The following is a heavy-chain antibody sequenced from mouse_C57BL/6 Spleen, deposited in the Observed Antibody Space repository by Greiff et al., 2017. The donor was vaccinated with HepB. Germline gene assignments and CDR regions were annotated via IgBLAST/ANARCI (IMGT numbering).Heavy chain of an antibody. CDR3: AKAPLTGSYAMDY. Sequence: EVNVVESGGGLVKPGGSLKLSCAASGFTFSDYGMHWVRQAPEKGLEWVAYISSGSSTIYYADTVKGRFTISRDNAKNTLFLQMTSLRSEDTAMYYCAKAPLTGSYAMDYWGQGTSVTVSS. J-gene: IGHJ4*01. CDR1: GFTFSDYG. V-gene: IGHV5-17*01. CDR2: ISSGSSTI. D-gene: IGHD4-1*01.